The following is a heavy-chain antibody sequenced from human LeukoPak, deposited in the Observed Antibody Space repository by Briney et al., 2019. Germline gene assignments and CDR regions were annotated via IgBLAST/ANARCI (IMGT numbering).Heavy chain of an antibody. D-gene: IGHD6-13*01. Sequence: GGSLRLSCAASGFTFSNAWMSWVRQAPGGGLEWVGRIKSKTDGGTTDYAPAVKGRFTISRDDSKNTLYLQVNSLKTEDTAVYYCTTDSGFSSSADDWGQGTLVTVSS. CDR1: GFTFSNAW. CDR3: TTDSGFSSSADD. V-gene: IGHV3-15*01. J-gene: IGHJ4*02. CDR2: IKSKTDGGTT.